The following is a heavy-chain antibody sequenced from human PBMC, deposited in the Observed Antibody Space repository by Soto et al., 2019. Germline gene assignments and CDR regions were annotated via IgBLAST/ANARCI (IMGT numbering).Heavy chain of an antibody. V-gene: IGHV3-53*01. J-gene: IGHJ6*02. D-gene: IGHD5-18*01. Sequence: EVQLVESGGGLIQPGGSLRLSCAASGFSVSSNYMSWVRQAPGKGLEWVSVIYSGGNTHYAESVKGRFTISRDNSKNTLYLQMNSLRAEDTAVYYCARDSTWIPYYHYGMDVWGQGTTVTVSS. CDR2: IYSGGNT. CDR1: GFSVSSNY. CDR3: ARDSTWIPYYHYGMDV.